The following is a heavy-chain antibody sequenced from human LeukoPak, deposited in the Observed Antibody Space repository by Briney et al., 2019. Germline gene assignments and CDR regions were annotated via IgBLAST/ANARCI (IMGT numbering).Heavy chain of an antibody. CDR2: INSDGSST. V-gene: IGHV3-74*01. CDR3: ARVRPAVGYYSRFDH. CDR1: GFTFSSYW. D-gene: IGHD4-11*01. Sequence: GGSLRLSCAASGFTFSSYWMHWVRQAPGKGLVWVSRINSDGSSTSYADSVKGRFTISRDNAKNTLYLQMNSLRAEDTAVYYCARVRPAVGYYSRFDHWGQGTLVTVSS. J-gene: IGHJ4*02.